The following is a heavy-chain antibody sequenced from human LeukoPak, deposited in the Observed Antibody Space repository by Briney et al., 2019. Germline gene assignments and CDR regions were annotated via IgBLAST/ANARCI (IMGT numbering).Heavy chain of an antibody. CDR1: VFTFSIYI. CDR3: ARDRPHDYGDYPEYFQH. J-gene: IGHJ1*01. CDR2: INNSSSFI. Sequence: PRGSLRLSCAASVFTFSIYITNWVRQAPGKGLEWVSSINNSSSFIYYAHSVKGRFTISRDKAKNSLYLQMNSLRAEDTAVYYCARDRPHDYGDYPEYFQHWGQGTLVTVS. V-gene: IGHV3-21*01. D-gene: IGHD4-17*01.